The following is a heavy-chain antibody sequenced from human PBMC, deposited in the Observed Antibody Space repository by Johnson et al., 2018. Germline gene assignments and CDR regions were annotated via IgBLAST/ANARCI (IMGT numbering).Heavy chain of an antibody. V-gene: IGHV3-11*04. D-gene: IGHD5-18*01. CDR2: ISGSGNTI. J-gene: IGHJ1*01. CDR1: GFTVSSNY. CDR3: GRGERAYSYGPTRGYFHD. Sequence: VQLVESGGGLVQPGGSLRLSCAASGFTVSSNYMSWVRQAPGKGLEWVSYISGSGNTIYYAASVMGRFTISRDNANNALFLQMNSPRAEDTAVYYCGRGERAYSYGPTRGYFHDWGQGTLVSVSS.